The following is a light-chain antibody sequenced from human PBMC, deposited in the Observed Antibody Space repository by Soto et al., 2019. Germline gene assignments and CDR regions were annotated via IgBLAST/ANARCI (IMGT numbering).Light chain of an antibody. Sequence: ERVLTPSPAILSMYKGEGATLSCKASQNVYNNLAWYQQRPGQPPRLLIYDASTRATGISARFSGSGYGTEFTLTISSLQSEDFAVYFCQQCRNWPLTFGGGTKVDIK. V-gene: IGKV3-15*01. J-gene: IGKJ4*01. CDR1: QNVYNN. CDR2: DAS. CDR3: QQCRNWPLT.